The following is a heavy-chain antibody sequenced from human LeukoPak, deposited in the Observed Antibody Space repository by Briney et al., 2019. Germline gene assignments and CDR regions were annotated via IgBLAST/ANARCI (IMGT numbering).Heavy chain of an antibody. CDR1: GGTFSSYV. CDR3: ARDQVMVVTPDRFYFDY. CDR2: IIPIFGTA. Sequence: SVKVSCKASGGTFSSYVISWVRQAPGQGLEWMGRIIPIFGTANYAQKFQGRVTITTDESTSTAYMELSSLRSEDTAVYYCARDQVMVVTPDRFYFDYWGQGTLVTVSS. D-gene: IGHD4-23*01. V-gene: IGHV1-69*05. J-gene: IGHJ4*02.